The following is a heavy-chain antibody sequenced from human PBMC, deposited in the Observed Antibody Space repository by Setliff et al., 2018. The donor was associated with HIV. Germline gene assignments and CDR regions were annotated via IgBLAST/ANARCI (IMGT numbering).Heavy chain of an antibody. D-gene: IGHD1-7*01. CDR2: IYYSGST. CDR1: GDSITSGGYF. Sequence: PSETLSLTCTVSGDSITSGGYFWSWIRQHPGKGLEWIGHIYYSGSTYYNPSLKSRVTISVDTSKNQFSLKLSSVTAADTAVYYCARLPGTTSPHVGWFDPWGQGTLVTVSS. CDR3: ARLPGTTSPHVGWFDP. J-gene: IGHJ5*02. V-gene: IGHV4-31*03.